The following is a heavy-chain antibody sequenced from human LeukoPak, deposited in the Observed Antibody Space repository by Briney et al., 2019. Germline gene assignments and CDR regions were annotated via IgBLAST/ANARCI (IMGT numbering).Heavy chain of an antibody. Sequence: PGGSLRLSCAASGFTFSSYSMNWVRQAPGKGLEWVSYISGSSRVIYYADSVKGRFTISRDNAKNSLYLQMNSLRDEDTAVYYCARDMDTRGYNIDFWGQGTLVTVSS. CDR2: ISGSSRVI. V-gene: IGHV3-48*02. CDR1: GFTFSSYS. CDR3: ARDMDTRGYNIDF. D-gene: IGHD3-22*01. J-gene: IGHJ4*01.